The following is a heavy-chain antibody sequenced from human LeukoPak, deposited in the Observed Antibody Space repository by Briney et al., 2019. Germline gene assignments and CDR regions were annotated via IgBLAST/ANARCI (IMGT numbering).Heavy chain of an antibody. Sequence: GGSLRLSCAASGFTFSSYSMNWVRPAPGKGLEWVSYISSSSSTIYYADSVKGRFTISRDNAKNSLYLQMNSLRAEDTAVYYCARDLHKGARDYWGQGTLVTVSS. V-gene: IGHV3-48*01. J-gene: IGHJ4*02. CDR3: ARDLHKGARDY. CDR2: ISSSSSTI. D-gene: IGHD4-11*01. CDR1: GFTFSSYS.